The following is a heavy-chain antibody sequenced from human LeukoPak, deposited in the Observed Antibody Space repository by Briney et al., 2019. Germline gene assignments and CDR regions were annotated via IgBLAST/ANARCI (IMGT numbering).Heavy chain of an antibody. CDR2: ISSSSSYI. D-gene: IGHD5-12*01. Sequence: GGSLRLSCAASGFTFSSYSMNWVRQAPGKGLEWVSSISSSSSYIYYADSVKGRFTISRDNAKNSLYLQMNSLRAEDTAVYYCAIAPPATIRPLDYWGQGTLVTVSS. V-gene: IGHV3-21*01. J-gene: IGHJ4*02. CDR1: GFTFSSYS. CDR3: AIAPPATIRPLDY.